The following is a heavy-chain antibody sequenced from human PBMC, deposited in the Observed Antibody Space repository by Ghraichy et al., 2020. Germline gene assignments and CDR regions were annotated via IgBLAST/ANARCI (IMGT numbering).Heavy chain of an antibody. J-gene: IGHJ6*02. D-gene: IGHD1-1*01. CDR2: ISYSGGT. Sequence: TLSLTCTVSGGSISSDYWNWVRLPPGGGLEWIAYISYSGGTNYNPSLKSRVSISLDTSRNQFSLKLRSVTAADTAIYYCVRDTRTVTTNYYYYNGMDVWGQGTTVTVSS. CDR1: GGSISSDY. V-gene: IGHV4-59*01. CDR3: VRDTRTVTTNYYYYNGMDV.